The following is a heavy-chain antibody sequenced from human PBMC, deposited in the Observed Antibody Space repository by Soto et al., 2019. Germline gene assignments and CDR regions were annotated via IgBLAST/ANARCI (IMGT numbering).Heavy chain of an antibody. J-gene: IGHJ4*02. CDR3: ARAPLGSSSWYYFDY. CDR2: IIPILGIA. CDR1: GGTFSSYT. Sequence: SVKVSCKASGGTFSSYTISWVRQAPGQGLEWMGRIIPILGIANYAQKFQGRVTITADKSTSTAYMELSSLRSEDTAVYYCARAPLGSSSWYYFDYWGQGTLVTVSS. D-gene: IGHD6-13*01. V-gene: IGHV1-69*02.